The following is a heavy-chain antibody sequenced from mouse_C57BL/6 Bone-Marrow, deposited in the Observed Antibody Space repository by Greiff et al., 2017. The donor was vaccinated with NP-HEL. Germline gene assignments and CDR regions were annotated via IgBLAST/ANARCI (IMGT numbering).Heavy chain of an antibody. CDR2: IRYDGST. J-gene: IGHJ4*01. CDR3: ARDESAGYYAMDY. V-gene: IGHV3-6*01. CDR1: GYSITSGYY. Sequence: ESGPGLVKPSQSLSLTCSVTGYSITSGYYWNWIRQFPGNKLEWMGYIRYDGSTNYNPSLKNPISITRDTSKNPFFLKWKSVTTEDTATDYCARDESAGYYAMDYWGQGTSVTVSS.